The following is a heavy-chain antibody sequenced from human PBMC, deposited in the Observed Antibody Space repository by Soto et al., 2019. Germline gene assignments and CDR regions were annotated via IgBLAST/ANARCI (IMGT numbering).Heavy chain of an antibody. CDR1: GDSVSSSSAP. J-gene: IGHJ4*02. CDR2: TYYRSKWYN. D-gene: IGHD2-21*02. V-gene: IGHV6-1*01. Sequence: SQTLSLTCVISGDSVSSSSAPWNWNRQSPSRGLEWLGRTYYRSKWYNDYGESVKSRITINPDTSKNQFSLQLKSVTPEDTAVYYCTRDSGCGGDCYENYFAYWGQGTLVTVSS. CDR3: TRDSGCGGDCYENYFAY.